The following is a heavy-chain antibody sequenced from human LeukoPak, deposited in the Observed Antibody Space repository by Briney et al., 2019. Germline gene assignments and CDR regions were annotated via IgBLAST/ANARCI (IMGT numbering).Heavy chain of an antibody. J-gene: IGHJ4*02. CDR2: INPSVGGI. CDR1: GYGFTSYY. D-gene: IGHD3-10*01. Sequence: ASVKVSCKAFGYGFTSYYIHWVRQAPGQGLEWMGIINPSVGGITYARKFQGRVTMTRDTSTSTVYMELSSLRSEDTAVYYCARHGSGRYYPAEGRVDYWGQGTLVTVSS. V-gene: IGHV1-46*03. CDR3: ARHGSGRYYPAEGRVDY.